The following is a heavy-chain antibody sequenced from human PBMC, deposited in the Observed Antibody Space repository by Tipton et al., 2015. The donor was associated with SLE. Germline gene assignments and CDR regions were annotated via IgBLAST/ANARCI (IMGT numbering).Heavy chain of an antibody. CDR3: AGIGGKATVSPFYYYGMDV. J-gene: IGHJ6*02. D-gene: IGHD4-17*01. CDR2: IYTSGRT. CDR1: AASLNNYY. Sequence: LRLSCTVSAASLNNYYWRWIRQPAGKGLEWIGRIYTSGRTNYNPSLMSRVTISVDTSKNQFSLRLKSVTAADTAVYYCAGIGGKATVSPFYYYGMDVWGQGTTVTVSS. V-gene: IGHV4-4*07.